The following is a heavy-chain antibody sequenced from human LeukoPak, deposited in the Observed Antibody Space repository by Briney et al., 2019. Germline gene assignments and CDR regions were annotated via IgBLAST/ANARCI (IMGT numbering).Heavy chain of an antibody. D-gene: IGHD5-24*01. CDR3: AKDIQLST. CDR1: GFNFRDAA. V-gene: IGHV3-23*01. J-gene: IGHJ3*01. Sequence: GGSLRLSCAASGFNFRDAAMTWVRQAPGKGLEWVSLISFSGDNSYYADSVKGRFTISRDNSKNTLSLQMNSLRVEDTAIYYRAKDIQLSTWGLGTMVTVSS. CDR2: ISFSGDNS.